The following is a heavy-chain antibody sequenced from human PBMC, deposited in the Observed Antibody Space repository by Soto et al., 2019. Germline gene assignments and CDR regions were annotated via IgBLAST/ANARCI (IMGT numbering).Heavy chain of an antibody. CDR3: AGANSITAMVKFSSYGMDV. V-gene: IGHV1-69*01. CDR2: IIPIFGTA. J-gene: IGHJ6*02. CDR1: GGTFSSYA. Sequence: QVQLVQSGAEVKKPGSSVKVSCKASGGTFSSYAISWVRQAPGQGLEWMGGIIPIFGTANYAQKFQGRVTITADESTSTAYMELSSLRSEDTAVYYCAGANSITAMVKFSSYGMDVWGQGTTVTVSS. D-gene: IGHD5-18*01.